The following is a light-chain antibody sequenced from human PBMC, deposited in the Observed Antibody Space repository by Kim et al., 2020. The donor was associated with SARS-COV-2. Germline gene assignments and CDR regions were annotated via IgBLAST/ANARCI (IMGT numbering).Light chain of an antibody. V-gene: IGKV3-11*01. CDR2: DAS. J-gene: IGKJ1*01. CDR1: QSVSSQ. Sequence: EIVLTQSPVTLSLSPGERATLSCRASQSVSSQLAWYQQTPGQAPRLLIYDASNRATGIPARFSGSGSGTEFTLTISSLEPEDLAVYYCEQRSDWPVTFGQGTKVDMK. CDR3: EQRSDWPVT.